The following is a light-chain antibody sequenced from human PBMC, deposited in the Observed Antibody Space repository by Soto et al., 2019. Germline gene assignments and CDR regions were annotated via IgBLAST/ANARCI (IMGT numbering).Light chain of an antibody. CDR3: QQSYAAGIT. CDR2: AAS. J-gene: IGKJ4*01. Sequence: DILLTQSPSSLSASVGDRVTITCRASQNIQNSLNWYQQQPWKAPKLLLYAASSLERGVSSRLSGGGSGPNFTLTIHTLQKAHFASYVCQQSYAAGITFGGGTQVQIK. CDR1: QNIQNS. V-gene: IGKV1-39*01.